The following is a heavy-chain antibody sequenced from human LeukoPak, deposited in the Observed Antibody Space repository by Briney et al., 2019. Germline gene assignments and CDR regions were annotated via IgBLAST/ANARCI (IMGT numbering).Heavy chain of an antibody. V-gene: IGHV1-8*01. CDR3: AGVKRYNWNYVDNWFDP. CDR2: MNPNSGNT. J-gene: IGHJ5*02. CDR1: GYTFTSYD. D-gene: IGHD1-7*01. Sequence: ASVKVSCKASGYTFTSYDINWVRQATGQGLEWMGWMNPNSGNTGYAQKFQGRVTMTRNTSISTAYMELSSLRSEDTAVYYCAGVKRYNWNYVDNWFDPWGQGTLVTVSS.